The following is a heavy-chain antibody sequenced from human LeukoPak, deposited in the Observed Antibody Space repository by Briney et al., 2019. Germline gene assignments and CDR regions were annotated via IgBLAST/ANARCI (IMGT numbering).Heavy chain of an antibody. D-gene: IGHD3-22*01. V-gene: IGHV1-46*04. CDR2: INPSGGST. CDR1: GYTFTSYY. Sequence: ASVKVSCKASGYTFTSYYMHWVRQAPGQGLEWMGIINPSGGSTSYVQTLQGRVTMTRDTSTSTVYMELSSLRSEDTAVYYCARSGAYYYDSSGYFLAYWGQGTLVTVSS. J-gene: IGHJ4*02. CDR3: ARSGAYYYDSSGYFLAY.